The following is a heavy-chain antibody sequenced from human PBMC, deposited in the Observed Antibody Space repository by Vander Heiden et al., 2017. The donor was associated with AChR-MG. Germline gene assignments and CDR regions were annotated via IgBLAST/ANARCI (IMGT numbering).Heavy chain of an antibody. J-gene: IGHJ4*02. CDR3: ARGGPNYDFWSGYSRSPSRRALDY. CDR1: GGSFGGYY. V-gene: IGHV4-34*01. CDR2: INHSGST. D-gene: IGHD3-3*01. Sequence: QVHLQPLGAGPLNPSETLSLTCAVYGGSFGGYYWGWTTQPPGKGLEWIGEINHSGSTNYNPSLKSRVTISVDTSKNQFSLKLSSVTAADTAVYYCARGGPNYDFWSGYSRSPSRRALDYWGQGTLVTVSS.